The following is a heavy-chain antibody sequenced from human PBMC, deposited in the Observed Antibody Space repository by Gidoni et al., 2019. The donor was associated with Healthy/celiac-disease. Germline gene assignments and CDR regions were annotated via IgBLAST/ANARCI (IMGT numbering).Heavy chain of an antibody. J-gene: IGHJ4*02. D-gene: IGHD5-18*01. CDR2: IRYDGSNK. V-gene: IGHV3-30*02. CDR1: GFTFSSYG. CDR3: AKDVSMATYYFDY. Sequence: QAQLVESGGGVVQPGGSLRLSCAASGFTFSSYGMHWVRQAPGKGLEWVAFIRYDGSNKYYADSVKGRFTISRDNSKNTLYLQMNSLRAEDTAVYYCAKDVSMATYYFDYWGQGTLVTVSS.